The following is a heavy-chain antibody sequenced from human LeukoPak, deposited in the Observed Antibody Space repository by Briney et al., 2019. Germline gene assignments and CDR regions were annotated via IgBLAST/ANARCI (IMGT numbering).Heavy chain of an antibody. J-gene: IGHJ5*02. Sequence: SETLSVTCTVSGGSISSGDYYWSWIRQPPGKGLEWIGYIYYSGSTYYNPSLKSRVTISVDTSKNQFSLKLSSVTAADTAVYYCTRYCSGGSCYENNWFDPWGQGTLVTVSS. CDR2: IYYSGST. D-gene: IGHD2-15*01. CDR1: GGSISSGDYY. CDR3: TRYCSGGSCYENNWFDP. V-gene: IGHV4-30-4*01.